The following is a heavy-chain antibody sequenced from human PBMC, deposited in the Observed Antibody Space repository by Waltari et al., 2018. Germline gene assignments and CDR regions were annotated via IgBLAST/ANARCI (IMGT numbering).Heavy chain of an antibody. Sequence: QVQLQESGPGLVKPSETLSLTCAVSGYSISSGYYWGWIRQPPGKGLEWIGSIYHSGSTYYNPSLKGRVTISVDTSKNQFSLKLSSVTAADTAVYYCARHQQLVRRRAFDIWGQGTMVTVSS. CDR1: GYSISSGYY. CDR2: IYHSGST. D-gene: IGHD6-13*01. J-gene: IGHJ3*02. V-gene: IGHV4-38-2*01. CDR3: ARHQQLVRRRAFDI.